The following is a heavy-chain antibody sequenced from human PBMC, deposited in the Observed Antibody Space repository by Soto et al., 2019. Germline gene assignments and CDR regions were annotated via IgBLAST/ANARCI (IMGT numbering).Heavy chain of an antibody. D-gene: IGHD6-13*01. CDR2: IYYSGST. Sequence: NPSETLSLTCTFSGGSISSGGYYWSWIRQHPGKGLEWIGYIYYSGSTSYNPSLKSRVTISVDTSKNHFSLKLSSVTAADTAVYYCARDPGAAAGYNWFDHWGQGTLVTVSS. CDR3: ARDPGAAAGYNWFDH. CDR1: GGSISSGGYY. J-gene: IGHJ5*02. V-gene: IGHV4-31*03.